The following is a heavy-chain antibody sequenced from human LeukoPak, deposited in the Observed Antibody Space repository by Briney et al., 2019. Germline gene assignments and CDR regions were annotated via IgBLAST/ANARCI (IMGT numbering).Heavy chain of an antibody. J-gene: IGHJ3*02. CDR2: ISAYNGNT. CDR3: ARDWYSYGSLGDAFDI. V-gene: IGHV1-18*01. Sequence: GASVKISCKASGYTFTSHGISRVRRAPGQGREWMGWISAYNGNTNYAQKLQGRVTMTTDTSTSTAYMELRSLRSEDTAVYYCARDWYSYGSLGDAFDIWGQGTMVTVSS. D-gene: IGHD5-18*01. CDR1: GYTFTSHG.